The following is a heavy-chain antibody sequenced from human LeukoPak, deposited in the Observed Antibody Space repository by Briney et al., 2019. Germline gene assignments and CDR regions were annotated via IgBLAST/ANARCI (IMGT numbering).Heavy chain of an antibody. Sequence: SETLSLTCTVSGGSMNSYYWTWIRQPPGKGLEWIGSIYYTGITTYNLSLQSRVTLSVDTSKNQFSLRLTSVAAADTAVYYCAGSPEYCSGGNCYRFDHWGQGTLVTVSS. J-gene: IGHJ4*02. CDR1: GGSMNSYY. V-gene: IGHV4-59*08. CDR2: IYYTGIT. D-gene: IGHD2-15*01. CDR3: AGSPEYCSGGNCYRFDH.